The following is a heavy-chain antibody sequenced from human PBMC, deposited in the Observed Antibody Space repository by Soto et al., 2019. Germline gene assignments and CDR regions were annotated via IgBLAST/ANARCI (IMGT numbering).Heavy chain of an antibody. CDR1: GFTFSSYA. CDR3: AKDAGFCSGGSCYLRTGYFQH. CDR2: ISGSGGST. D-gene: IGHD2-15*01. Sequence: GGSLRLSCAASGFTFSSYAMSWVRQAPGKGLEWVSAISGSGGSTYYADSVKGRFTISRDNSKNTLYLQMNSLRAEDTAVYYCAKDAGFCSGGSCYLRTGYFQHWGQGTLVTVSS. V-gene: IGHV3-23*01. J-gene: IGHJ1*01.